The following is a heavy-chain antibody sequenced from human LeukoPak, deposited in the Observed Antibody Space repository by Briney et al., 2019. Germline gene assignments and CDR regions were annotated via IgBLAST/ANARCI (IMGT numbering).Heavy chain of an antibody. CDR3: ARDSSSWPPSHWYFDL. CDR2: LYYSGST. D-gene: IGHD6-13*01. J-gene: IGHJ2*01. CDR1: AGSTNNYY. V-gene: IGHV4-59*01. Sequence: SETLSLTCTAAAGSTNNYYWSRIRQPPGKGLEWFGYLYYSGSTNTNSSLTGRVTISVDTSKNQFSLKLSSVTAADTAVYYCARDSSSWPPSHWYFDLWGRGTLVTVSS.